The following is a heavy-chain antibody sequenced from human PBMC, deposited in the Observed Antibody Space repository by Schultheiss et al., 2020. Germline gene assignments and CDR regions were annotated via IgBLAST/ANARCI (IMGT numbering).Heavy chain of an antibody. CDR2: IYYSGST. J-gene: IGHJ4*02. CDR3: ARGPLITTVTTLLDY. Sequence: SETLSLTCTVSGGSISSGDYYWSWIRQPPGKGLEWIGYIYYSGSTYYNPSLKSRVTISVDTSKNQFSLKLSSVTAADTAVYYCARGPLITTVTTLLDYWGQGTLVTVSS. D-gene: IGHD4-17*01. V-gene: IGHV4-30-4*01. CDR1: GGSISSGDYY.